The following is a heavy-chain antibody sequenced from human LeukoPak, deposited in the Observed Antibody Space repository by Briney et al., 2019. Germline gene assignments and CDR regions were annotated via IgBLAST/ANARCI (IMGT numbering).Heavy chain of an antibody. CDR2: ITSSSSYV. CDR1: GFTFSSYN. CDR3: ARDRGYYYGSGDAFDI. D-gene: IGHD3-10*01. Sequence: GGSLRLSCAASGFTFSSYNMNWVRQAPGKRLEWVSSITSSSSYVFYADSVKGRFTISRDNAKNSLYLQMNSLRAEDTAVYYCARDRGYYYGSGDAFDIWGQGTMVTVSS. V-gene: IGHV3-21*01. J-gene: IGHJ3*02.